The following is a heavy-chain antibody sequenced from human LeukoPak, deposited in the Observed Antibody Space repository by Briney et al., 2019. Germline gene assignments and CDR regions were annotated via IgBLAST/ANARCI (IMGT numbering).Heavy chain of an antibody. CDR2: INAGNGNT. D-gene: IGHD6-13*01. CDR3: ARSVYSRGELYYFDY. J-gene: IGHJ4*02. CDR1: GYTFTSYA. Sequence: ASVKVSCKASGYTFTSYAMHWVRQAPGQRLEWMGWINAGNGNTKYSQKFQGRVTITRDTSASTAYMELSSLRSEDTAVYYCARSVYSRGELYYFDYWGQGTLVTVSS. V-gene: IGHV1-3*01.